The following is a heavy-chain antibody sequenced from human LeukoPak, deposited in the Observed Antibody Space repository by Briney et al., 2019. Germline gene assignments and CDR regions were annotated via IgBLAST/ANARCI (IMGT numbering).Heavy chain of an antibody. D-gene: IGHD5-24*01. Sequence: GGSLRLSCAASGFTFKNYAMNWVRQSPGQGLEWVSTISGDAVTSWYADSVKGRFIISRDNSKNTLYLQMNSLRAEDTAVYYCAKGGDGYNYYFDYWGQETLVTVSS. V-gene: IGHV3-23*01. CDR1: GFTFKNYA. CDR3: AKGGDGYNYYFDY. J-gene: IGHJ4*02. CDR2: ISGDAVTS.